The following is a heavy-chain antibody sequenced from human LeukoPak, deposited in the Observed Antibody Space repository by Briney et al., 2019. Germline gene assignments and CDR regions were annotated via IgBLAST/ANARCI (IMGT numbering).Heavy chain of an antibody. V-gene: IGHV3-74*01. D-gene: IGHD2-2*01. CDR3: VSFYGTY. Sequence: GGSLRLSCAASGNYWMHWVRQAPGKGLVWVSHINSDGSWTGYADSVKGRFTISKDNAKNTVYLQMNNLRAEDTAVYYCVSFYGTYWGRGTLVTVS. J-gene: IGHJ4*02. CDR1: GNYW. CDR2: INSDGSWT.